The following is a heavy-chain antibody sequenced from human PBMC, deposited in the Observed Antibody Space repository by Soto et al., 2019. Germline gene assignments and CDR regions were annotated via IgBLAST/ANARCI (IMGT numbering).Heavy chain of an antibody. V-gene: IGHV3-23*01. D-gene: IGHD3-10*01. Sequence: GGSLRLSCAASGFTFSSYLMAWVRQPPGKGLEWVSSISGSGGDTYYADSVKGRFTISRDNSKNTLYLQMNSLRVDDTAVYYCAKGDYYGSGSFGYDYYYMDVWGKGTTVTVSS. CDR2: ISGSGGDT. J-gene: IGHJ6*04. CDR1: GFTFSSYL. CDR3: AKGDYYGSGSFGYDYYYMDV.